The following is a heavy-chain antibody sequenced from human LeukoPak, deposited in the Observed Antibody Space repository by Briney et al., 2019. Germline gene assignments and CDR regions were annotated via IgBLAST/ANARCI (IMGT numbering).Heavy chain of an antibody. V-gene: IGHV3-23*01. D-gene: IGHD6-19*01. Sequence: GSLKLSCTASGFTFSSYSMAWVRQAPGKELEWVSGISASGHSTNHADSVRGRFTITRDSSKNTLLLQMDSLTADDTAVYYCATRGSGRYYFDHWGQGALVTVSS. CDR1: GFTFSSYS. CDR2: ISASGHST. J-gene: IGHJ4*02. CDR3: ATRGSGRYYFDH.